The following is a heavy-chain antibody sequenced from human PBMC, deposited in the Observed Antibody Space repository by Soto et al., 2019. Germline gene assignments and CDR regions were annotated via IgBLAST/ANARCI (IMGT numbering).Heavy chain of an antibody. CDR1: GGSISSGDYY. D-gene: IGHD2-15*01. CDR2: IYYSGST. CDR3: ARAQPSIVVVVAAPFDY. J-gene: IGHJ4*02. V-gene: IGHV4-30-4*01. Sequence: QVQLQESGPGLVKPSQTLSLTCTVSGGSISSGDYYWSWIRQPPGKGLEWIGYIYYSGSTYYNPSLKSRVTISVDTSQNQFSLKLSSVTAADTAVYYCARAQPSIVVVVAAPFDYWGQGTLVTVSS.